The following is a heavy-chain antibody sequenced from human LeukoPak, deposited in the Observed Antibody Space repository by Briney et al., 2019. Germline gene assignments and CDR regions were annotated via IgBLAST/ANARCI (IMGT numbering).Heavy chain of an antibody. V-gene: IGHV1-2*02. D-gene: IGHD6-13*01. Sequence: ASVKVSCKASGYTFTGYYMHWVRQAPGQGLEWMGWINPNSGGTNYAQKFQGRVTMTRDTSISTAYMELSRLRSDDTAVYYCARVGSSSRYFHYYYYMDVWGKGTTVTVSS. CDR1: GYTFTGYY. CDR2: INPNSGGT. CDR3: ARVGSSSRYFHYYYYMDV. J-gene: IGHJ6*03.